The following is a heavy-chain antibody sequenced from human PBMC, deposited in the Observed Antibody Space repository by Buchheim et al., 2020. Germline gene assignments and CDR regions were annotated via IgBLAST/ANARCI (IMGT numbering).Heavy chain of an antibody. J-gene: IGHJ4*02. CDR1: GGSFSGYY. V-gene: IGHV4-34*01. Sequence: QVQLQQWGAGLLKPSETLSLTCAVYGGSFSGYYWSWIRQPPGKGLEWIGEINHSGSTNYNPSLKSRVTISVDTSKNPFSLKLSSVTAADTAVYYCARGRGYSSGWNYYFDYWGQGTL. D-gene: IGHD6-19*01. CDR2: INHSGST. CDR3: ARGRGYSSGWNYYFDY.